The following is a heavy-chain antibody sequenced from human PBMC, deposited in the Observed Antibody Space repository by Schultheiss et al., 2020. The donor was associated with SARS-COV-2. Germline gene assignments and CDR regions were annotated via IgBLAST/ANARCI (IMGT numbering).Heavy chain of an antibody. CDR2: IYYSGST. Sequence: SETLSLTCTVSGGSISGYYWSWIRQPPGKGLEWIGYIYYSGSTNYNPSLKSRVTISLDTSKNQFSLKLTSVTAADTAVYYCARHWADIVVVPAAIDYWGQGTLVTVSS. CDR1: GGSISGYY. CDR3: ARHWADIVVVPAAIDY. D-gene: IGHD2-2*01. V-gene: IGHV4-59*08. J-gene: IGHJ4*02.